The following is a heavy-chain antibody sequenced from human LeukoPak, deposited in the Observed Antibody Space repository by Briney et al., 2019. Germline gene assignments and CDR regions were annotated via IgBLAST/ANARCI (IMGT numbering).Heavy chain of an antibody. J-gene: IGHJ4*02. Sequence: AAGPRLFNPTPPLTLTFTFSGISLTTSGVGVCWILQPPVKALEWLTLIYWDDDKRYSPSLKSRLTITKDTTKNQVVLTITNMDPVDTATYYCAHRTDLYGISWYWGYWGQGTLVTVSS. D-gene: IGHD6-13*01. CDR3: AHRTDLYGISWYWGY. CDR2: IYWDDDK. CDR1: GISLTTSGVG. V-gene: IGHV2-5*02.